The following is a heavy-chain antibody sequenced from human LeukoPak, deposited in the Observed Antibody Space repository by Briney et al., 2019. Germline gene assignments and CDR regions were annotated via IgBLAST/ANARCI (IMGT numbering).Heavy chain of an antibody. J-gene: IGHJ5*02. CDR2: SGST. CDR1: GYSISSGYY. CDR3: ARESAWYWFDP. V-gene: IGHV4-38-2*02. D-gene: IGHD6-19*01. Sequence: SETLSLTCTVSGYSISSGYYWGWIRQPPGKGLEWIGSGSTYYNPSLKSRVTISVDTSKNQFSLKLSSVTAADTAVYYCARESAWYWFDPWGQGTLVTVSS.